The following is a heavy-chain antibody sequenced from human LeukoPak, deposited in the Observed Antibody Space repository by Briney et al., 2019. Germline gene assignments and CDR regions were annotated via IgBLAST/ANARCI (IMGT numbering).Heavy chain of an antibody. CDR3: AELGNNMIGGV. CDR2: ISGSGGST. V-gene: IGHV3-23*01. Sequence: GGSLRLSCAASGFTFSSYGMSWVRQAPGKGLEWVSAISGSGGSTYYADSVKGRFTISRDNSKNSLYLQMNSLRAEDTAVYYFAELGNNMIGGVGGERTTVTISS. J-gene: IGHJ6*01. CDR1: GFTFSSYG. D-gene: IGHD3-10*02.